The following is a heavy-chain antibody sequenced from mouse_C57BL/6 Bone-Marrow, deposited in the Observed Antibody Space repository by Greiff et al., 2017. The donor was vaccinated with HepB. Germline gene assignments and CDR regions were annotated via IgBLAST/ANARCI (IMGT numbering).Heavy chain of an antibody. CDR2: ISYDGSN. J-gene: IGHJ1*03. D-gene: IGHD2-9*01. Sequence: VQLKQSGPGLVKPSQSLSLTCSVTGYSITSGYYWNWIRQFPGNKLEWMGYISYDGSNNYNPSLKNRISITRDTSKNQFFLKLNSVTTEDTATYYCASPTMVTGSYWYFDVWGTGTTVTVSS. V-gene: IGHV3-6*01. CDR3: ASPTMVTGSYWYFDV. CDR1: GYSITSGYY.